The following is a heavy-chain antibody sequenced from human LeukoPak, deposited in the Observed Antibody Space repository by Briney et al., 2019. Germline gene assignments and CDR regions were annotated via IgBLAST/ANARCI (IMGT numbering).Heavy chain of an antibody. D-gene: IGHD6-6*01. CDR2: IYTSGST. CDR1: GGSISSYY. V-gene: IGHV4-4*09. J-gene: IGHJ6*03. Sequence: SETLSLTCTVSGGSISSYYWSWIRQPPGKGLEWIGYIYTSGSTNYNPSLKSRVTISVDTSKNQFSLKLSSVTAADTAVYYCARLGGEQLVLSGYYYYMDVWGKGTTATVSS. CDR3: ARLGGEQLVLSGYYYYMDV.